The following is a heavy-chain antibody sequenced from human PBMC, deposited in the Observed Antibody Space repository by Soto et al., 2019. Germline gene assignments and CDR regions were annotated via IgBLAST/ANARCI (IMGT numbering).Heavy chain of an antibody. J-gene: IGHJ6*03. CDR3: AREFFWRSSSSPTYYYDLDV. D-gene: IGHD6-6*01. Sequence: VQLQESGEGLVKPSETLSLTCTVSGGSVSSYHWTWIRKSPGKGLEWIGYIYYNGTTDYNPSLKSRVTISVSTSKRQFSLRLTSVTAADTAVYYCAREFFWRSSSSPTYYYDLDVWGKGTTVTVSS. CDR2: IYYNGTT. CDR1: GGSVSSYH. V-gene: IGHV4-59*02.